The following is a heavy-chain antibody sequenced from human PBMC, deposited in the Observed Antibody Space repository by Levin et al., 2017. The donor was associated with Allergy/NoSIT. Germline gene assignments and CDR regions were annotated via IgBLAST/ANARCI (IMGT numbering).Heavy chain of an antibody. CDR1: GGSFSGYY. CDR2: INHSGST. CDR3: ARGSPYYGSGSYYLSNTPPRY. D-gene: IGHD3-10*01. Sequence: PSQTLSLTCAVYGGSFSGYYWSWIRQPPGKGLEWIGEINHSGSTNYNPSLKSRVTISVDTSKNQFSLKLSSVTAADTAVYYCARGSPYYGSGSYYLSNTPPRYWGQGTLVTVSS. J-gene: IGHJ4*02. V-gene: IGHV4-34*01.